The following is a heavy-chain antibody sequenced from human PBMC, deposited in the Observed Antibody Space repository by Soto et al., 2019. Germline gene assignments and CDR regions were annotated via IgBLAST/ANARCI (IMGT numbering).Heavy chain of an antibody. J-gene: IGHJ4*02. CDR2: ISAYNGNT. CDR3: ARAPEIFDY. CDR1: GYTFTSYG. Sequence: QVQLVQSGAEVKKPGATVQVSCKASGYTFTSYGISWVRQAPGQGLEWMGWISAYNGNTNYAQKLQGRVTMTTDPSKSTADLELRSLRSDDTAVYYGARAPEIFDYWGQGTMGTVSS. V-gene: IGHV1-18*01.